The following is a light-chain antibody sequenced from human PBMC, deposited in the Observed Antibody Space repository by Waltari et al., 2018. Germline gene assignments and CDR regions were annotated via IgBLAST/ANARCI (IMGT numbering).Light chain of an antibody. Sequence: EIVLTQSPGTLSLSPGERATLSCRASQSVSSSYLAWYQQKPGQAPRLLIFDASNRATGIPDRVSGRGSGTDFTLTIGRRGPEDVGVYFCQQDSSSPNTFGQGTKLEI. J-gene: IGKJ2*01. V-gene: IGKV3-20*01. CDR1: QSVSSSY. CDR3: QQDSSSPNT. CDR2: DAS.